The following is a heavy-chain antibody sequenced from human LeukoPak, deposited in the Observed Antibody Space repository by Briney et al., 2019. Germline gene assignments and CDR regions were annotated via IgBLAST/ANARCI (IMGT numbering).Heavy chain of an antibody. J-gene: IGHJ4*02. CDR3: ARASGSYPSFDY. CDR1: GGSISSYS. CDR2: IYCSGST. D-gene: IGHD1-26*01. V-gene: IGHV4-59*01. Sequence: PSGTLSLTCTVSGGSISSYSWSWIRQPPGKGLEWIGYIYCSGSTKYNPSLKSRVTISVDTSKNQFSLKLSSVTAADTAVYYCARASGSYPSFDYWGQGTLVTVSS.